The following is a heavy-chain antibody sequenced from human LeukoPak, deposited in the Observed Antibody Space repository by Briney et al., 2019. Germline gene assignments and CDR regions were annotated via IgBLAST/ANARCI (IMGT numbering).Heavy chain of an antibody. V-gene: IGHV3-66*02. CDR3: ARLYGGNSEGDY. J-gene: IGHJ4*02. Sequence: GGSLRLSCAASGFTVSSHYMSWVRQAPGKGLEWVSILYSGGGTYHADSVKGRFTISRDNSKITQFLQMDSMRPEDTAVYYCARLYGGNSEGDYWGQGTLVTVSS. CDR2: LYSGGGT. CDR1: GFTVSSHY. D-gene: IGHD4-23*01.